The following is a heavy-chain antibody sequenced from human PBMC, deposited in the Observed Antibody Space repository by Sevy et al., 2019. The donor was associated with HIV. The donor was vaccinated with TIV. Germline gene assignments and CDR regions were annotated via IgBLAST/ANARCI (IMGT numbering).Heavy chain of an antibody. CDR1: GYNLNGYY. D-gene: IGHD2-8*01. V-gene: IGHV1-2*02. J-gene: IGHJ5*02. CDR2: ISPYSDGT. CDR3: TTVRVYQPPS. Sequence: ASVKDSCKTSGYNLNGYYIHWVRQAPGQGLGWMGWISPYSDGTNYSQRFQGRVTLTRYTSISTAYMELRSLRSDDTAVYYCTTVRVYQPPSWGQGTLVTVSS.